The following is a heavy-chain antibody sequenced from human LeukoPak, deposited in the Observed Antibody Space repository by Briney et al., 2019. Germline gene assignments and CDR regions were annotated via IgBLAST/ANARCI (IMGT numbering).Heavy chain of an antibody. V-gene: IGHV1-18*04. Sequence: ASVKVSCKASGYTFTSYYMHWVRQAPGQGLEWMGWISAYNGNTNYAQKLQGRVTMTTDTSTSTAYMELRSLRSDDTAVYYCARYYLIVVARNYYYGMDVWGQGTTVTVSS. CDR3: ARYYLIVVARNYYYGMDV. D-gene: IGHD2-2*01. CDR2: ISAYNGNT. CDR1: GYTFTSYY. J-gene: IGHJ6*02.